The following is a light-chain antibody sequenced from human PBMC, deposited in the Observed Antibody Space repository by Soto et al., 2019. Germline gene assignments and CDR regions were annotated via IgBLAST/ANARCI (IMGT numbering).Light chain of an antibody. Sequence: DILMTQSPGSLAGSLGEMVTMSCKSSHRVLYTSNNRNYLAWFQQKPGQPPKLLIYWASTRESGVPDRFSGSGSGTDFTLTISGLQAEDVAVYYCQQYYNTPLTFGGGTKVDIK. CDR3: QQYYNTPLT. CDR2: WAS. V-gene: IGKV4-1*01. J-gene: IGKJ4*01. CDR1: HRVLYTSNNRNY.